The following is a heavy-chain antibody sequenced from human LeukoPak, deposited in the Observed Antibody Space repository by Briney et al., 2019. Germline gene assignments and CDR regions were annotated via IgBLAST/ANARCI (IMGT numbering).Heavy chain of an antibody. Sequence: PSETLSLTCTVSGYSIRSGYYWGWIRQPPGKELEWIGTIYHSGSTYYNPSLKSRVTISVDTSKNQFSLKLSSVTAADTAVYYCARDQCGTYHSYYFDYWGQGTLVTVSS. D-gene: IGHD1-26*01. V-gene: IGHV4-38-2*02. J-gene: IGHJ4*02. CDR2: IYHSGST. CDR3: ARDQCGTYHSYYFDY. CDR1: GYSIRSGYY.